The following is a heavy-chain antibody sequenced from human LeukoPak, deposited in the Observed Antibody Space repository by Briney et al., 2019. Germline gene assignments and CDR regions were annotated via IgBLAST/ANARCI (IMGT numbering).Heavy chain of an antibody. CDR1: GGSISSSHW. CDR2: IYYSGST. D-gene: IGHD6-13*01. Sequence: PSETLSLTCAVSGGSISSSHWWSWVRQPPGKGLEWIGYIYYSGSTYYNPSLKSRVTISVDTSKNQFSLKLSSVTAADTAVYYCAVYSSSWRGLFDYWGQGTLVTVSS. CDR3: AVYSSSWRGLFDY. V-gene: IGHV4-4*02. J-gene: IGHJ4*02.